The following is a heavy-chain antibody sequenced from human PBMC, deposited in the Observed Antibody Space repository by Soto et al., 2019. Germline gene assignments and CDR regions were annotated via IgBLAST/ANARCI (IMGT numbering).Heavy chain of an antibody. V-gene: IGHV3-48*01. CDR1: GFTFSTYS. CDR3: ARESAYGDYPYYYYYMDV. CDR2: ISSGSSTI. D-gene: IGHD4-17*01. J-gene: IGHJ6*03. Sequence: GGSLRLSCAASGFTFSTYSLNWVRQAPGKGLEWISYISSGSSTIYYADSVKGRFTISRDNAKNSLYLQMNSLRAEDTAVYYCARESAYGDYPYYYYYMDVWGKGTTVTVSS.